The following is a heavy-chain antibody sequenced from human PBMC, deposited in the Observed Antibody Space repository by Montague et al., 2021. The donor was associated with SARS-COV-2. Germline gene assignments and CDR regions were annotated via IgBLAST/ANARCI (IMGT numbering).Heavy chain of an antibody. CDR1: GGSFSGYY. V-gene: IGHV4-34*01. CDR2: INHGGST. D-gene: IGHD3-22*01. CDR3: ARRPPYYDSSGYYYPGPQRYYFDY. J-gene: IGHJ4*02. Sequence: SETLSLTCAVYGGSFSGYYWSWIRQPPGKGLEWIGEINHGGSTXXXPSXXXRVTISVDTSKNQFSLKLSSVTAADTAVYYCARRPPYYDSSGYYYPGPQRYYFDYWGQGTLVTVSS.